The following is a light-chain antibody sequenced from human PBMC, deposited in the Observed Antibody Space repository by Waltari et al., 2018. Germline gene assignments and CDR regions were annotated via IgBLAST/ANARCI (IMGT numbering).Light chain of an antibody. CDR2: EVN. Sequence: QSALTQPASVSGSPGQSITISCTGTNNDIGSYNLVSWYQPHPGKAPTVIIFEVNKRPSGVSNRFSGSKSGNTASLTVSGLHPEDEADYYCCSYAGTPRVVFGGGTKLTVL. V-gene: IGLV2-23*02. J-gene: IGLJ2*01. CDR1: NNDIGSYNL. CDR3: CSYAGTPRVV.